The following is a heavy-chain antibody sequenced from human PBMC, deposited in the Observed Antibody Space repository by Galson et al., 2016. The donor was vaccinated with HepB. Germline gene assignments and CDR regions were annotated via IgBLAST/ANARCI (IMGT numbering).Heavy chain of an antibody. D-gene: IGHD6-19*01. CDR2: IWFAGSSK. V-gene: IGHV3-30*02. CDR1: GFIFSHYG. J-gene: IGHJ4*01. Sequence: SLRLPCAASGFIFSHYGMHWVRQAPGEGLEWVAMIWFAGSSKHHSDSVRGRFTISRDKSKNTLYLQMNSLRAEDAAVYYCAKDNAAWLVDYWGQGSLVTVSS. CDR3: AKDNAAWLVDY.